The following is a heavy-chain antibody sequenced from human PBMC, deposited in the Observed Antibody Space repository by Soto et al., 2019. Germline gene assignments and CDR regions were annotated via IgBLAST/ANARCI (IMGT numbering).Heavy chain of an antibody. J-gene: IGHJ5*02. V-gene: IGHV4-59*01. D-gene: IGHD4-17*01. CDR3: ARTVTTTISWFDP. CDR2: IYYSGST. Sequence: PSVTQSLTCTVSGGSISSYYWSWLRQPPGKGLEWIGYIYYSGSTNYNPSLKSRVTISVDTSKNQFSLQLSSVTAADTAVYYCARTVTTTISWFDPWGQGTLVTVSS. CDR1: GGSISSYY.